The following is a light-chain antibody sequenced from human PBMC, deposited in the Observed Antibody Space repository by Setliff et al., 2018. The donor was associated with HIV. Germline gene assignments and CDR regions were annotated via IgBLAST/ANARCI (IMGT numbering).Light chain of an antibody. CDR3: TSFTTRSTEV. V-gene: IGLV2-14*01. J-gene: IGLJ1*01. CDR1: SGDVATYNY. CDR2: EVS. Sequence: LTQPASVSGSPGQSITISCTGTSGDVATYNYVSWYQQQSSKAPKLIIYEVSNRPSGVSNRFSGSKSGNTASLTISGLQAEDEADYYCTSFTTRSTEVFGTGTKVTVL.